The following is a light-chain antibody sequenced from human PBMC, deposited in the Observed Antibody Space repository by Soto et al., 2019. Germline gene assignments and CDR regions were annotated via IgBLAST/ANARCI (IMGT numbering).Light chain of an antibody. V-gene: IGLV2-14*01. CDR1: SSDIGAYNY. CDR2: EVS. Sequence: SALTQPASVSGSPGQSITISCTGSSSDIGAYNYVSWFQQYPGKAPKLIISEVSNRPSGVSNRFSGSKSGTAASPTISGLQTEDEADYFCFSFTTDWTHVFGTGTKVTVL. CDR3: FSFTTDWTHV. J-gene: IGLJ1*01.